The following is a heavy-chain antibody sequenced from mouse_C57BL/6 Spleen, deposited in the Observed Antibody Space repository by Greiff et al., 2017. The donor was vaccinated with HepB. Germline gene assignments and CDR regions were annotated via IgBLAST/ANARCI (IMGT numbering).Heavy chain of an antibody. CDR1: GFTFTDYY. CDR2: IRNKANGYTT. J-gene: IGHJ1*03. Sequence: EVMLVESGGGLVQPGGSLSLSCAASGFTFTDYYMSWVRQPPGKALEWLGLIRNKANGYTTEYSASVKGRFTISRDNSQSILYLPMNALRAEDSATYYCARYPSPYYYGSSDGYFDVWGTGTTVTVSS. CDR3: ARYPSPYYYGSSDGYFDV. V-gene: IGHV7-3*01. D-gene: IGHD1-1*01.